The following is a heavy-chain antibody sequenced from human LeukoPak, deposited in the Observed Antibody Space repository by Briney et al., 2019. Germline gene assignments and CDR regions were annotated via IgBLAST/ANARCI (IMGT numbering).Heavy chain of an antibody. CDR3: ATGGSGSYGVSWFDP. Sequence: EASVKVSCKVSGYTLTELSMHWVRQAPGKGLEWMGGFDPEDGETIYAQKFQGRVTMTEDTSTDTAYMKLSSLRSEDTAVYYCATGGSGSYGVSWFDPWGQGTLVTVSS. D-gene: IGHD3-10*01. V-gene: IGHV1-24*01. J-gene: IGHJ5*02. CDR1: GYTLTELS. CDR2: FDPEDGET.